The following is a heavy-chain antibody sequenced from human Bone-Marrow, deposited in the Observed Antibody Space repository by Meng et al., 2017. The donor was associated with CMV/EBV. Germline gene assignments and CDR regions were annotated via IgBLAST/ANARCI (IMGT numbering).Heavy chain of an antibody. Sequence: SVMVSCKAAGGTFSSYTSSWVRQAPGQGLEWMGRIIPILGIANYAQKFQGRVTITADKSTSTAYMELSSLRYEDTAVYYCAREGRYGSSTSCYTAWDYYYYYGMDVWGQGTTVTVSS. J-gene: IGHJ6*02. CDR1: GGTFSSYT. D-gene: IGHD2-2*02. CDR3: AREGRYGSSTSCYTAWDYYYYYGMDV. V-gene: IGHV1-69*04. CDR2: IIPILGIA.